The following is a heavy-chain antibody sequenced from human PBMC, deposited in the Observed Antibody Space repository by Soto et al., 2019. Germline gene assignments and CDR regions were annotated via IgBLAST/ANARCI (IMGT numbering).Heavy chain of an antibody. D-gene: IGHD6-13*01. CDR3: ATLYGGSSWYLLYYYGMDV. V-gene: IGHV3-30*03. CDR2: ISYDGSNK. CDR1: GFTFSSYG. J-gene: IGHJ6*02. Sequence: QVQLVESGGGVVQPGRSLRLSCAASGFTFSSYGMHWVRQAPGKGLEWVAVISYDGSNKYYADSVKGRFTISRDNSKNPLYLQMNSLRAEDTAVYYCATLYGGSSWYLLYYYGMDVWGQGTTVTVSS.